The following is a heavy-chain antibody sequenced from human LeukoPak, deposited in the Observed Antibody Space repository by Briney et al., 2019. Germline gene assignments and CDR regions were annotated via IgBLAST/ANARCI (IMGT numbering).Heavy chain of an antibody. CDR2: IYHSGTT. D-gene: IGHD3-16*01. V-gene: IGHV4-38-2*02. Sequence: SETLSLTCTVSGYSISSGSYWGWIRQPPEKGLECIGNIYHSGTTYYNPSLKSRVTISVDTSKNQFSLKLTSVTAADTAVYYCARARSWGPGFVYWGQGSLVTVSS. CDR3: ARARSWGPGFVY. J-gene: IGHJ4*02. CDR1: GYSISSGSY.